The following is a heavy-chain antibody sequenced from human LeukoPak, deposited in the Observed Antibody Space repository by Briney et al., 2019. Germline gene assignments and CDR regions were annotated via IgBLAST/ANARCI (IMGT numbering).Heavy chain of an antibody. Sequence: SETLSLTCAVSGGSISSSNWWSWVRQPPGKGLEWIGEIYHSGSTNYNPSLKSRVTISVDKSKNQFSLKLSSVTAADTAVYYCAGGYDPGTFYYYMDVWGKGTTVSVSS. J-gene: IGHJ6*03. CDR1: GGSISSSNW. CDR2: IYHSGST. D-gene: IGHD6-19*01. CDR3: AGGYDPGTFYYYMDV. V-gene: IGHV4-4*02.